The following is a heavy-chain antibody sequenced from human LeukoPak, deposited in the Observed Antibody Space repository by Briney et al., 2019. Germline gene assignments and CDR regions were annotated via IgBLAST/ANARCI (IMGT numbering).Heavy chain of an antibody. CDR3: ARRGILTGYYFFDY. D-gene: IGHD3-9*01. V-gene: IGHV4-59*08. CDR2: IYYSGST. CDR1: GGSISSYY. Sequence: PSETLSLTCTVSGGSISSYYWSWIRQPPGKGLEWIGYIYYSGSTNYNPSLKSRVTISVDTSKNRFSLKLSSVTAADTAVYYCARRGILTGYYFFDYWGQGTLVTVSS. J-gene: IGHJ4*02.